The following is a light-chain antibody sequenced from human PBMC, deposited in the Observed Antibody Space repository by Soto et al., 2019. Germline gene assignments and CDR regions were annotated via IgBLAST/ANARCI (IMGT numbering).Light chain of an antibody. CDR3: CSYTNISASWV. CDR1: SSDVGSYNR. V-gene: IGLV2-18*02. Sequence: QSALTQPPSVSGSPGQSVTISCTVTSSDVGSYNRVSWYQQPPGAAPKLMIYDVSFLPSGVPDRFSASRSGNTASLTISGLQAEDEANYYCCSYTNISASWVFGGWTKLTVL. CDR2: DVS. J-gene: IGLJ3*02.